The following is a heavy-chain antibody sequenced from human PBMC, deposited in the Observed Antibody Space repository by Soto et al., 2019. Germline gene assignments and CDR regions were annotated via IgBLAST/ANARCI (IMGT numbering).Heavy chain of an antibody. J-gene: IGHJ5*02. CDR3: AREGEGRAAAGMVS. D-gene: IGHD6-13*01. CDR2: INAGNGDI. CDR1: GYTLSNYA. V-gene: IGHV1-3*01. Sequence: QVQVVQSGAEVKKPGASVKVSCKASGYTLSNYAMHWVRQAPGQRLEWMGWINAGNGDIKYSQKFQGRVSITRDTSANTAYMELSSLRFEDTAVYYCAREGEGRAAAGMVSWGQGTLVTVSS.